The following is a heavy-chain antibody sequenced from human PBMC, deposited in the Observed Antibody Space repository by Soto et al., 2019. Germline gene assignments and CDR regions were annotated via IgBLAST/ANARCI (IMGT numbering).Heavy chain of an antibody. D-gene: IGHD3-16*02. CDR3: ARGLITFGGVITWFDP. J-gene: IGHJ5*02. V-gene: IGHV4-38-2*01. Sequence: SDTLSLTCAVSGDSISSGYYWAWIRQPPGKGLEWIGSIDHSGTTYYNPSLKSRVTMSVDTSKNQFSLKLSSVTAADTAVYYCARGLITFGGVITWFDPWGQGTLVTVSS. CDR2: IDHSGTT. CDR1: GDSISSGYY.